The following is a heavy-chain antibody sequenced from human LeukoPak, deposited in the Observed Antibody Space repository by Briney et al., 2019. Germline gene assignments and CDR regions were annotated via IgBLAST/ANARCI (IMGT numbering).Heavy chain of an antibody. D-gene: IGHD3-22*01. CDR3: ARDEKSIWGYDSSGAPLEWFDP. J-gene: IGHJ5*02. V-gene: IGHV1-69*13. CDR2: IIPIFGTA. Sequence: ASVKVSCKASGGTFSSYAISWVRQAPGQGLEWMGGIIPIFGTANYAQKFQGRVTITADESTSTAYMELSSLRSDDTAVYYCARDEKSIWGYDSSGAPLEWFDPWGQGTLVTVSS. CDR1: GGTFSSYA.